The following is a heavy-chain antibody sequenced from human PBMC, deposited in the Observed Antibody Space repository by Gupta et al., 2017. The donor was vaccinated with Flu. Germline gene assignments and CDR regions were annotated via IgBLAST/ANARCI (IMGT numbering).Heavy chain of an antibody. D-gene: IGHD5-12*01. CDR2: LRGDGAKP. V-gene: IGHV3-23*01. Sequence: VLQAAGKRLEWVSGLRGDGAKPYYADAVRGRFVISRDNFVNTVSVHMNRLTAEDTAIYFCAKMQSGEEYVGPNWFGPWGQGTLVSVS. CDR3: AKMQSGEEYVGPNWFGP. J-gene: IGHJ5*02.